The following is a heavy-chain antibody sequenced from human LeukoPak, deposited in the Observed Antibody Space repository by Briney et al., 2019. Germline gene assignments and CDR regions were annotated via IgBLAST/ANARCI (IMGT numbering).Heavy chain of an antibody. V-gene: IGHV3-23*01. CDR3: AKDRGYSYGLFDY. CDR2: ISGSCGST. D-gene: IGHD5-18*01. CDR1: GFTFSSYA. J-gene: IGHJ4*02. Sequence: PGGSLRLSCAASGFTFSSYAMSWVRQAPGKGLEWVSAISGSCGSTYYADSVKGRFTISRDNSKNTLYLQMNSLRAEDTAVYYCAKDRGYSYGLFDYWGQGTLVTVSS.